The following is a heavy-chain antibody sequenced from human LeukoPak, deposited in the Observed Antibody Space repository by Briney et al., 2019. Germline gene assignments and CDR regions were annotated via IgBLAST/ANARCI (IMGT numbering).Heavy chain of an antibody. CDR3: ATGAYYDSGGPIAYYYYGMDV. Sequence: ASVKVSCKVSGYTLTELSMHWVRQAPGKGLEWMGGFGPEDGETIYAQKFQGRVTMTEDTSTDTAYMELSSLRSEDTAVYYCATGAYYDSGGPIAYYYYGMDVWGQGTTVTVSS. CDR1: GYTLTELS. V-gene: IGHV1-24*01. D-gene: IGHD3-22*01. CDR2: FGPEDGET. J-gene: IGHJ6*02.